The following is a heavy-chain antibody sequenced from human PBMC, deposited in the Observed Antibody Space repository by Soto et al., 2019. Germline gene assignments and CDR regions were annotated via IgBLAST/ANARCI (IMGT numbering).Heavy chain of an antibody. CDR2: ISYDGSNK. J-gene: IGHJ4*02. Sequence: GGSLRLSCAASGFTFSSYAMHWVRQAPGKGLEWVAVISYDGSNKYYADSVKGRFTISRDNSKNTLYLQMNSLRAEDTAVYYCARAEYDYGDFDGLLLDYWGQGTLVTVSS. D-gene: IGHD4-17*01. V-gene: IGHV3-30-3*01. CDR1: GFTFSSYA. CDR3: ARAEYDYGDFDGLLLDY.